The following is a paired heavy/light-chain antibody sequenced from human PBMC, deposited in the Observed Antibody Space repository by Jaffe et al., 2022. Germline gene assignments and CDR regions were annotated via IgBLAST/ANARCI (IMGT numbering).Light chain of an antibody. CDR3: NSYTISSTLGV. Sequence: QSALTQPASVSGSPGQSITISCTGTSSDVGGYNYVSWYQQHPGKAPKLIIYDVINRPSGVSNRFSGSKSGNTASLTISGLQAEDEADYYCNSYTISSTLGVFGGGTKLTVL. CDR2: DVI. CDR1: SSDVGGYNY. J-gene: IGLJ3*02. V-gene: IGLV2-14*03.
Heavy chain of an antibody. Sequence: EVQLVQSGAEVKKPGESLKISCKGSGYSFTNYWIGWVRQMPGKGLEWMGIIYPSDSDTRYSPSFQGQVTISTDKSISTAYLQWSSLKASDTGMYYCVRREGGSYLNSWGQGTLVTVSS. CDR2: IYPSDSDT. J-gene: IGHJ4*02. D-gene: IGHD1-26*01. V-gene: IGHV5-51*03. CDR3: VRREGGSYLNS. CDR1: GYSFTNYW.